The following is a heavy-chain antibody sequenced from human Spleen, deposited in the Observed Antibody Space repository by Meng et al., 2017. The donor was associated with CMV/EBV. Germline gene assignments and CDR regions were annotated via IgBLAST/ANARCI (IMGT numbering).Heavy chain of an antibody. CDR3: AKGEYNSPSLLDY. V-gene: IGHV3-7*01. D-gene: IGHD6-6*01. CDR1: GFTFSDDW. Sequence: GGSLRLSCAASGFTFSDDWMNWVRQAPGKGLEWVASINRDGTKKFYVDSVKGRFTISRDNSKNTLHLQMNRLRPEDTAVYYCAKGEYNSPSLLDYWGQGTLVTVSS. J-gene: IGHJ4*02. CDR2: INRDGTKK.